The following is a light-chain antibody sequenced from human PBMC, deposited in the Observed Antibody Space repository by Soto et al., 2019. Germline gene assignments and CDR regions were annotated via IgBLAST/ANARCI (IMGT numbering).Light chain of an antibody. CDR2: RAS. J-gene: IGKJ1*01. V-gene: IGKV4-1*01. Sequence: DIVMTQSPDSLAVSLGERATINCKSSQSVLYSADNKNYLAWYQQKPGQPPKLLIYRASTRESGVPDRFSGSGSGTDFTLTISSLQAEDVAVYYCQQYYSTPWTFGLGTNVEIK. CDR1: QSVLYSADNKNY. CDR3: QQYYSTPWT.